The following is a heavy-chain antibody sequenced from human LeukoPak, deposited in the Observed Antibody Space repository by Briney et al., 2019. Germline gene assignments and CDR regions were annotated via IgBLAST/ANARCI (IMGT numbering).Heavy chain of an antibody. CDR1: GFTFRTNI. CDR2: IWHDAGDK. J-gene: IGHJ1*01. V-gene: IGHV3-33*01. Sequence: GGSLGLSCAASGFTFRTNIMHWVRQAPGEGLEWVALIWHDAGDKFYADSVKGRFTISRDNSKNTLYLQMNSLTAEDTAVYYCATEESFMSFHHWGQGTLVTVSS. D-gene: IGHD2/OR15-2a*01. CDR3: ATEESFMSFHH.